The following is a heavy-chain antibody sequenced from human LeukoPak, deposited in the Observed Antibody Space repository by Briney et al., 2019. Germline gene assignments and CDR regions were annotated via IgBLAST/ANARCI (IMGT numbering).Heavy chain of an antibody. CDR3: ARHGLPTDAFDI. CDR2: IYYSGST. Sequence: PSETLSLTCTVSGGSISSSSYYWGWIRQPPGKGLEWIGSIYYSGSTYYNPSLKSRVTISVDTSKNQFSLKLSSVTAADTAVYYCARHGLPTDAFDIWGQGTMVTVSS. J-gene: IGHJ3*02. CDR1: GGSISSSSYY. V-gene: IGHV4-39*01. D-gene: IGHD3/OR15-3a*01.